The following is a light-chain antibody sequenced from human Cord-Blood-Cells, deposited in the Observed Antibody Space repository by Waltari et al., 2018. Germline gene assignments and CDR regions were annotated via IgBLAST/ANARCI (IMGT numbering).Light chain of an antibody. CDR2: YDS. Sequence: SYVLTQPPSVSVAPGKTARITCGGNNIGSKRVNWYQQKPGQAPVLVIYYDSDRPSGIPERCSGSNSGNTATLTISRVEAGDEADYYCQVWDSSSDHYVFGTGTKVTVL. CDR3: QVWDSSSDHYV. V-gene: IGLV3-21*04. CDR1: NIGSKR. J-gene: IGLJ1*01.